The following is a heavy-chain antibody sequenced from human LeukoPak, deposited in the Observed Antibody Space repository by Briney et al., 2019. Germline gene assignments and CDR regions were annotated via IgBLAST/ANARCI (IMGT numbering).Heavy chain of an antibody. CDR2: ISSSSSTI. J-gene: IGHJ5*02. D-gene: IGHD3-10*01. Sequence: PGGSLRLSCAASGFTFSSYSMNWVRQAPGKGLEWVSYISSSSSTIYYADSVKGRFTISRDNAKNSLYLQMNSLRSEDTAVYYCARGFGESDQNWFDPWGQGTLVTVSS. CDR3: ARGFGESDQNWFDP. V-gene: IGHV3-48*01. CDR1: GFTFSSYS.